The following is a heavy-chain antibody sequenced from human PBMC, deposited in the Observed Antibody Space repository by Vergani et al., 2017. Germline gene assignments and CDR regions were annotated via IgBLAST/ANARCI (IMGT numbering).Heavy chain of an antibody. Sequence: QVQLVESGGGVVQPGGSLRLSCAASGFTFSSYGMHWVRQAPGKGLEWVAVTWYDGKNKQYADSVKGRFTISRDNSKSTMYLQMNSLRDEDTGVYYCARDLRLLYNRFDPWGQGTLVTVSS. CDR2: TWYDGKNK. V-gene: IGHV3-33*01. CDR1: GFTFSSYG. D-gene: IGHD1-14*01. J-gene: IGHJ5*02. CDR3: ARDLRLLYNRFDP.